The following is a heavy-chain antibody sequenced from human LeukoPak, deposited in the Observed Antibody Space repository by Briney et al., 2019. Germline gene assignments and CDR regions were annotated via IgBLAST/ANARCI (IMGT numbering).Heavy chain of an antibody. V-gene: IGHV3-49*04. CDR3: TTSLTHPTGT. D-gene: IGHD1-1*01. CDR1: GFTFGDYV. CDR2: IRSKAYGGTT. Sequence: PGGSLRLSCTASGFTFGDYVMNWVRQAPGKGLEWVGFIRSKAYGGTTEYAASVKGRFTISRDDSKNTLYLQMNSLKTEDTAVYYCTTSLTHPTGTWGQGTLVTVSS. J-gene: IGHJ5*02.